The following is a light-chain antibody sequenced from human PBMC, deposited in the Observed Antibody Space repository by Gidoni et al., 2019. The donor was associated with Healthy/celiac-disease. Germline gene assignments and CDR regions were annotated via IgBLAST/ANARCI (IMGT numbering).Light chain of an antibody. Sequence: DIQITQAPSTRSASLVEIFPITCRASQSLSSLLAWYQPKPGKAPKLLIYDSSSLESGCPSRFSGSGSGTEFTLTISSLQPDDFATYYCQQYNSYAQPFGQGTKVEIK. V-gene: IGKV1-5*01. CDR1: QSLSSL. CDR3: QQYNSYAQP. CDR2: DSS. J-gene: IGKJ1*01.